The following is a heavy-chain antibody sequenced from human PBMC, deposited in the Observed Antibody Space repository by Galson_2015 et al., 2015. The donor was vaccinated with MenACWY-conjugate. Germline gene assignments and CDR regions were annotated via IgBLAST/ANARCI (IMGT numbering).Heavy chain of an antibody. CDR3: AKMQANAGGVGEDYFDY. V-gene: IGHV3-53*01. J-gene: IGHJ4*02. D-gene: IGHD2-8*02. CDR1: GFIVSSNY. CDR2: LYSDGTT. Sequence: SLRLSCAASGFIVSSNYMSWVRQAPGKGLEWVSVLYSDGTTYYADSVKGRFTVSRDNAKNTLYLQMNSLKVEDTAVYYCAKMQANAGGVGEDYFDYWGQGALVPISP.